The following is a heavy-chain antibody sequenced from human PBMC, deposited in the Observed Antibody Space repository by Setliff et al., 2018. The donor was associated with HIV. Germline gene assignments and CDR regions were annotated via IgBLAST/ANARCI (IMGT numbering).Heavy chain of an antibody. CDR3: ARGGKRAFDI. CDR2: ISSTGAA. J-gene: IGHJ3*02. Sequence: ETLSLTCTVSGDSINSHFWTWIRQSPRKGLEWIGYISSTGAAWYNPSLKSRVTMSIDTSKIHFSLTLSSVSGADTALYFCARGGKRAFDIWGQGAMVTVSS. CDR1: GDSINSHF. V-gene: IGHV4-59*11.